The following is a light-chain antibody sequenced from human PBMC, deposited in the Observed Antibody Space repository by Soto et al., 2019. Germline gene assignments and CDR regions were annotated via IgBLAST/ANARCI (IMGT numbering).Light chain of an antibody. CDR1: QSVNNDY. J-gene: IGKJ5*01. Sequence: ETVLTQSPGTLSLSPGERATLSCRATQSVNNDYLAWYQQRPGQAPRLLIYDASNRATGIPARFSGSGSGTDFTLTISSLEPEDFAIYYCQQRSNWPSITFGQGTRLEIK. V-gene: IGKV3-11*01. CDR3: QQRSNWPSIT. CDR2: DAS.